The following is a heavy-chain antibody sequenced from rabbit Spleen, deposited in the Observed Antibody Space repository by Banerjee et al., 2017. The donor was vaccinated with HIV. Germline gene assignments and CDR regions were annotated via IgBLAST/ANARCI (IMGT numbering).Heavy chain of an antibody. Sequence: QEQLVESGGGLVKPGASLTLICTASGFSFSSSYWICWVRQAPGKGLEWIACIEGGSSAFSYFASWAKGRFTISKTSSTTVTLQMTSLTAADTATYFCARNYVNAFDPWGQGTLVTVS. CDR1: GFSFSSSYW. CDR2: IEGGSSAFS. J-gene: IGHJ2*01. D-gene: IGHD1-1*01. CDR3: ARNYVNAFDP. V-gene: IGHV1S45*01.